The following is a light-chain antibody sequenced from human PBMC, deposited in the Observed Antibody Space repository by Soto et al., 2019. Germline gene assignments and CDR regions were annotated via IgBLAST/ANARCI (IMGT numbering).Light chain of an antibody. CDR2: EVS. J-gene: IGLJ3*02. CDR3: SSYAVYNTVV. V-gene: IGLV2-8*01. Sequence: QSVLTQPPSASGSPGQSVTISCTGTSSDVGGPNFVSWYRQHPGKAPKLMIYEVSKRPSGVPDRFSGSKSGNTASLTVSGLQAEDEADYYCSSYAVYNTVVFGGGTKVTVL. CDR1: SSDVGGPNF.